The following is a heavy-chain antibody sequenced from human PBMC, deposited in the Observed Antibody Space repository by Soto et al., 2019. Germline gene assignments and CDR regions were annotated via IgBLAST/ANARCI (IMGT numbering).Heavy chain of an antibody. CDR1: GFTFSSYW. Sequence: GGSLRLSCAASGFTFSSYWMHWVRQAPGKGLVWVSRINSDGSSTSYADSVKGRFTISREKAKNTLYLQMNSLGAEDTAVYYCASSNNYYGSGSYGYWGQGTLVTVSS. CDR2: INSDGSST. CDR3: ASSNNYYGSGSYGY. V-gene: IGHV3-74*01. D-gene: IGHD3-10*01. J-gene: IGHJ4*02.